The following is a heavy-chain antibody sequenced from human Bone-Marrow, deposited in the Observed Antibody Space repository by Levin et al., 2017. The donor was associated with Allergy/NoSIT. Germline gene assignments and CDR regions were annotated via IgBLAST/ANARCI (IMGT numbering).Heavy chain of an antibody. Sequence: SCAVSGGSISSSNWWSWVRQPPGKGLEWIGEIYHSGSTNYNPSLKSRVTISVDKSKNQFSLKLSSVTAADTAVYYCARGLSLAEDIVATIGLNSVYYYYYGMDVWGQGTTVTVSS. CDR1: GGSISSSNW. D-gene: IGHD5-12*01. CDR3: ARGLSLAEDIVATIGLNSVYYYYYGMDV. V-gene: IGHV4-4*02. CDR2: IYHSGST. J-gene: IGHJ6*02.